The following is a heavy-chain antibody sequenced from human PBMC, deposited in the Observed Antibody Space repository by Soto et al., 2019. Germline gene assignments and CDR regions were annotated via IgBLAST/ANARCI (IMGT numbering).Heavy chain of an antibody. CDR2: ISAYNGST. Sequence: GASVKVSCKASAYTFTSYGISWVRQAPGQGLEWMGWISAYNGSTNYAQKLQGRVTMTTDTSTSTAYMELRSLRSDDTAVYYCASVCCGAAAGTNYYYGMDVWGQGTTVTVS. J-gene: IGHJ6*02. V-gene: IGHV1-18*01. CDR1: AYTFTSYG. CDR3: ASVCCGAAAGTNYYYGMDV. D-gene: IGHD6-13*01.